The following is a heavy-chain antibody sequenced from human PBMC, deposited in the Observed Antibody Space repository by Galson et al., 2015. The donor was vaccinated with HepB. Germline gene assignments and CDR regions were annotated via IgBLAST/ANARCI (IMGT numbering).Heavy chain of an antibody. Sequence: SVKVSCKASGYTFTGYYVHWVRQAPGQGLEWMGWINPNSGGTNYEQKFEGWVTMNRDTSISTAYMELSRLRSDDTAVYYCARGRGITMVRGVRGFYGMDVWGQGTTVTVS. CDR2: INPNSGGT. V-gene: IGHV1-2*04. CDR3: ARGRGITMVRGVRGFYGMDV. J-gene: IGHJ6*02. CDR1: GYTFTGYY. D-gene: IGHD3-10*01.